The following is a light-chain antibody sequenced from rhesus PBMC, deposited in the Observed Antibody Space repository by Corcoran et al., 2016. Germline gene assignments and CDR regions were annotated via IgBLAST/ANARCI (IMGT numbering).Light chain of an antibody. CDR1: QGIRSY. V-gene: IGKV1-32*01. Sequence: DIQMNQSPSSLSASVGDRVPITCRASQGIRSYLHWYQQKEGKAPKLLVYYANRLESGVPSRFRGSGSGTVFTRTISSLQPADFTTYSCQQYNRLPLTFGGGTKVVIK. J-gene: IGKJ4*01. CDR2: YAN. CDR3: QQYNRLPLT.